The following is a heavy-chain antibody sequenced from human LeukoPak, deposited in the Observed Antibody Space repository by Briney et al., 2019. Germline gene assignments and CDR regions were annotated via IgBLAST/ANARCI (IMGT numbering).Heavy chain of an antibody. J-gene: IGHJ4*02. Sequence: SETLSLTCTVSGCSISSYYWSWIRQPPGKGLEWIGYIYYSGSTNYNPSLKSRVTISVDTSKNQFSLKLSSVTAADTAVYYCARGSGHYWGQGTLVTVSS. CDR1: GCSISSYY. V-gene: IGHV4-59*08. CDR3: ARGSGHY. D-gene: IGHD3-10*01. CDR2: IYYSGST.